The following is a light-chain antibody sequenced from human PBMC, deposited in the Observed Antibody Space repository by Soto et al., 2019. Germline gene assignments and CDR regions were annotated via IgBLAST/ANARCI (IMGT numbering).Light chain of an antibody. Sequence: QSVLTQPPSVSGAPGQRVTISCTGTSSNIGAGHDVHWYQQPPGTAPKLLIFRNNNRPSGVPGRFSGARSGTSASLAITGLQTGDEADYYCQSFDSNLSGWVFGGGTKLTVL. V-gene: IGLV1-40*01. CDR2: RNN. CDR1: SSNIGAGHD. CDR3: QSFDSNLSGWV. J-gene: IGLJ3*02.